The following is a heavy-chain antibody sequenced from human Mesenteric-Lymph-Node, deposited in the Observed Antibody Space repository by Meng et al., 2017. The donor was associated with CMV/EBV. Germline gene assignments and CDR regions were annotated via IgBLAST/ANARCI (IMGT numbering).Heavy chain of an antibody. J-gene: IGHJ4*02. Sequence: GSLKISCAASGFTFSSYSMNWVRQAPGKGLEWVSSISSSSSYIYYADSVKGRFTISRDNAKNSLYLQMNSLRAEDTAVYYCAAEDGYNLDYWGQGTLVTVSS. CDR3: AAEDGYNLDY. CDR1: GFTFSSYS. D-gene: IGHD5-24*01. V-gene: IGHV3-21*01. CDR2: ISSSSSYI.